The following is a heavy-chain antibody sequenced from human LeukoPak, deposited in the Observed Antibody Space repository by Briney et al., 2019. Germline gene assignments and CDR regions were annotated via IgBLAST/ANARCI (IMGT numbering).Heavy chain of an antibody. V-gene: IGHV3-21*01. CDR1: GFTFSTYS. Sequence: GGSLRLSCAASGFTFSTYSMNWVRQAPGKGLEWVSSISRSSDYIYYADSVKGRFTISRDNAKNSLYLQMNSLRAEDTAVYYCASAPLVGATTGWFDPWGRGTLVTVSS. CDR2: ISRSSDYI. CDR3: ASAPLVGATTGWFDP. D-gene: IGHD1-26*01. J-gene: IGHJ5*02.